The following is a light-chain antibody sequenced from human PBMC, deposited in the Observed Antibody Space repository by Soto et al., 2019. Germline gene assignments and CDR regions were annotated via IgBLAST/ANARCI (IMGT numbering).Light chain of an antibody. CDR3: LQDHDDSWT. CDR1: QGIRND. CDR2: AAS. J-gene: IGKJ1*01. V-gene: IGKV1-6*01. Sequence: AIQMTQSPSSLSASVGDRVTITCRASQGIRNDLGWYQQKPGKAPKLLIYAASNLQSGVPSRFRGSRSGTEFTLTVSSLQPADFATYYCLQDHDDSWTFGQGTKVDIK.